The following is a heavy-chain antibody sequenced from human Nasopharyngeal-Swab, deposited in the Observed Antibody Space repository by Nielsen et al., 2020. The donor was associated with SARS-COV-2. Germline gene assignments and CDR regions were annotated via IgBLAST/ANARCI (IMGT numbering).Heavy chain of an antibody. CDR2: ISYDGSNK. V-gene: IGHV3-30-3*01. J-gene: IGHJ4*02. D-gene: IGHD4-17*01. Sequence: GESLKIFCAASGFTFDDYAMHWVRQAPGKGLEWVAVISYDGSNKYYADSVKGRFTISRDNSKNTLYLQMNSLRAEDTAVYYCASPLTTPMNYWGQGTLVTVSS. CDR3: ASPLTTPMNY. CDR1: GFTFDDYA.